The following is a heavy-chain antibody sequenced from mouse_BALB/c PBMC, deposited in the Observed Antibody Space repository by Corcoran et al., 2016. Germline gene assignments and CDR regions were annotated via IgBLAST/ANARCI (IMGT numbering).Heavy chain of an antibody. CDR1: GYTFTNYG. CDR2: INTYTGEP. V-gene: IGHV9-3-1*01. CDR3: ARLGDYGPYYFDY. D-gene: IGHD2-4*01. Sequence: QIQLVQSGPELKKPGETVKISCKASGYTFTNYGMNWVKQAPGQGLKWMGWINTYTGEPTYADDFKGRFAFSLETSASTAYLQINNLKNEDTATYFCARLGDYGPYYFDYWGQGTTLTVSS. J-gene: IGHJ2*01.